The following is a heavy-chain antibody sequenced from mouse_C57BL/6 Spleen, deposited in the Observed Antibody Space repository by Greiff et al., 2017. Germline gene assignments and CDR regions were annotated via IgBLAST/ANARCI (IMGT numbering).Heavy chain of an antibody. J-gene: IGHJ3*01. CDR2: INPGSGGT. CDR1: GYAFTNYL. V-gene: IGHV1-54*01. CDR3: ASAYYDYDGFAY. D-gene: IGHD2-4*01. Sequence: QVQLQQSGAELVRPGTSVKVSCKASGYAFTNYLIEWVKQRPGQGLEWIGVINPGSGGTNYNEKFKGKATLTADKSSSTAYMQLSSLTSEDSAVYFCASAYYDYDGFAYWGQGTLVTGSA.